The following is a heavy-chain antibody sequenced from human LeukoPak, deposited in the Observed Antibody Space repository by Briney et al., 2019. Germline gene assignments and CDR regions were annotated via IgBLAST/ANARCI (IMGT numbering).Heavy chain of an antibody. CDR1: RLTFTRHA. CDR3: VRGDDIGKHPTRAYYFDI. D-gene: IGHD3-10*01. J-gene: IGHJ4*02. V-gene: IGHV3-23*01. CDR2: TGLESVHT. Sequence: PGGSLRLSRAASRLTFTRHAMSWVRQAPGKGLEWVSTTGLESVHTLCADSVQGRFTVSRDNSRNTLDLQMDNLTVDDTAIDYCVRGDDIGKHPTRAYYFDIWGQGTLVSVSS.